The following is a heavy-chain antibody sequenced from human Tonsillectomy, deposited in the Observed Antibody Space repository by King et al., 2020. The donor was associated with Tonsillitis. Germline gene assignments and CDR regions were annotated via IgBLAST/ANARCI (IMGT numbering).Heavy chain of an antibody. D-gene: IGHD2-15*01. J-gene: IGHJ4*02. CDR2: IIEGETK. CDR1: GFSFNEAW. CDR3: TAELRSVSCFDF. V-gene: IGHV3-15*01. Sequence: VQLVESGGGFIKPGGSLRLSCAASGFSFNEAWMTWVRQAPGKGLEWIGRIIEGETKQYAAPLKGRLIISRDDSKKTVYLQMTSLKTEDTAVYYCTAELRSVSCFDFWGRGTLVSVSS.